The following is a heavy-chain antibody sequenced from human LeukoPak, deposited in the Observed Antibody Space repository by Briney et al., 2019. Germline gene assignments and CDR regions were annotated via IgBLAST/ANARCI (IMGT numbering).Heavy chain of an antibody. CDR1: GFSSSTSGVG. CDR2: IYWNADK. Sequence: ESLPTLVIPTQTLPLASTVSGFSSSTSGVGGAWIRQSPVKALVCLALIYWNADKRYTSSLQSRLTVTNESSRHWVVLTMTNMDPVDTATYYCAHAPRHYDYLTGYYPNPDYWGQGTLVTVSS. D-gene: IGHD3-9*01. CDR3: AHAPRHYDYLTGYYPNPDY. V-gene: IGHV2-5*01. J-gene: IGHJ4*02.